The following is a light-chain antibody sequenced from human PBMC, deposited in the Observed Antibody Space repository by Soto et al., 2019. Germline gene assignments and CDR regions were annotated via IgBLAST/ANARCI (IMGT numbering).Light chain of an antibody. V-gene: IGKV1-5*01. J-gene: IGKJ4*01. CDR1: QSITTF. CDR2: DAS. Sequence: DIQMTQSPSTLSASIGDRVTITCRASQSITTFLAWYQQKPGKAPQILIYDASKLEPGVPSRHSGGGSGTEFTLTISSLQPDDFATYYCQQYSTYPLTFGGGTRVEIK. CDR3: QQYSTYPLT.